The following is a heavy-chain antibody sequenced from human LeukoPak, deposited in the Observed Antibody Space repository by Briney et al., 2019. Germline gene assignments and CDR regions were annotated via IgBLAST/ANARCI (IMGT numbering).Heavy chain of an antibody. CDR2: INPSDGNT. D-gene: IGHD4-23*01. Sequence: ASVKVSCKASAYTFSRSYLHWVRQAPGQGLEWMGVINPSDGNTNYAQKFQGRVTMTRDTSTNTVYMDLNSLKSEDTAVYYCATDGGKWGAFDIWGQGTMVTVSS. CDR1: AYTFSRSY. CDR3: ATDGGKWGAFDI. V-gene: IGHV1-46*01. J-gene: IGHJ3*02.